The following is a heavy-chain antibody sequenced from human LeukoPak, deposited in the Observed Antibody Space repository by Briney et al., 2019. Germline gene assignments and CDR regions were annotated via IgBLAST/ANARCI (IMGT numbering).Heavy chain of an antibody. Sequence: SETLSLTCTVSGGSISSYYWSWIRQPPGKGLEWIGYIYYSGSTNYNPSLKSRVTISVDTSKNQFSLKLSSVTAADTAVYYCARGRGYSYGYGAFYYYYMDVWGKGTTVIVSS. J-gene: IGHJ6*03. V-gene: IGHV4-59*01. CDR1: GGSISSYY. D-gene: IGHD5-18*01. CDR3: ARGRGYSYGYGAFYYYYMDV. CDR2: IYYSGST.